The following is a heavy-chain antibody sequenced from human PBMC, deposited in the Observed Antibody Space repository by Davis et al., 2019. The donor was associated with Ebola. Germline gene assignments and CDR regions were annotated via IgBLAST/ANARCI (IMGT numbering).Heavy chain of an antibody. CDR2: IIPIFGTA. Sequence: SVKVSCKASGGTFSSYAISWVRQAPGQGLEWMGGIIPIFGTANYAQKFQGSVTLTADESTSTAYMELSSLRSEDTAVYYCARDLTRSGYYDYYYYSMDVWGQGTTVTVSS. J-gene: IGHJ6*02. D-gene: IGHD3-3*01. V-gene: IGHV1-69*13. CDR1: GGTFSSYA. CDR3: ARDLTRSGYYDYYYYSMDV.